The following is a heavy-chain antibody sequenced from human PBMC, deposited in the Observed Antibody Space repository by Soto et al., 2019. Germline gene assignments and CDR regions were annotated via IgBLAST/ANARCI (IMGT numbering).Heavy chain of an antibody. CDR2: IKQDGSEK. V-gene: IGHV3-7*03. CDR3: ARDLYSSSSVFDS. J-gene: IGHJ4*02. D-gene: IGHD6-6*01. CDR1: GFTFSAYW. Sequence: GGSLRLSCAASGFTFSAYWMSWVRQAPGKGLEWVANIKQDGSEKYYVDSVKGRFTISRDNPKNSLYLQMNSLRAEDTAFYYCARDLYSSSSVFDSWSQGTLVTVSS.